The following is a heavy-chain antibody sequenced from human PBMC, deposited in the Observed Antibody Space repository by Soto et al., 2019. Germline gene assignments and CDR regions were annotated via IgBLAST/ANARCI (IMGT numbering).Heavy chain of an antibody. CDR3: ARTSPQFRIAVAGTEYFQH. CDR1: GGSISSSSYY. D-gene: IGHD6-19*01. J-gene: IGHJ1*01. CDR2: IYYSGST. Sequence: QLQLQESGPGLVKPSETLSLTCTVSGGSISSSSYYWGWIRQPPGKGLEWIGSIYYSGSTYYNPSLKSRVTISVDTSKNQFSLKLSSVTAADTAVYYCARTSPQFRIAVAGTEYFQHWGQGTLVTVSS. V-gene: IGHV4-39*01.